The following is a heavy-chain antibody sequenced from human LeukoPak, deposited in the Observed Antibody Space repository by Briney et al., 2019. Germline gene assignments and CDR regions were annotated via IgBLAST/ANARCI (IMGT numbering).Heavy chain of an antibody. Sequence: PSQTLSLTCTVSGGSISSGGYYWSWIRQPPGKGLEWIGYIYHSGSTYYNPSLKSRVTISVDRSKNQFSLKLSSVTAADTAVYYCARDIRGYSGYDYWYFDLWGRGTLVTVSS. D-gene: IGHD5-12*01. CDR2: IYHSGST. V-gene: IGHV4-30-2*01. CDR3: ARDIRGYSGYDYWYFDL. CDR1: GGSISSGGYY. J-gene: IGHJ2*01.